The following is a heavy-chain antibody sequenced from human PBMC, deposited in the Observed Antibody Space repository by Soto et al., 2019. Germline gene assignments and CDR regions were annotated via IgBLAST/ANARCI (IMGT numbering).Heavy chain of an antibody. V-gene: IGHV1-8*01. CDR3: ARGVAKIYYYYYGMDV. CDR2: MNPNSGNT. J-gene: IGHJ6*02. CDR1: GYTFTSYD. Sequence: ASVKVSCKASGYTFTSYDINWVRQATGQGLEWMGWMNPNSGNTGYAQKFQGRVTMTRNTSISTAYMELSSLRSEDTAVYYCARGVAKIYYYYYGMDVWGQGTTVTVSS. D-gene: IGHD5-12*01.